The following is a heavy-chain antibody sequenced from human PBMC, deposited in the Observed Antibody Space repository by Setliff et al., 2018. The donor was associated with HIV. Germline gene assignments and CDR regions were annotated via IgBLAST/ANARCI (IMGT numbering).Heavy chain of an antibody. J-gene: IGHJ6*03. Sequence: SETLSLTCAVYGGSFSNYYWSWIRQPPGKGLEWIGEINYSGSTKYNPSLKSRVTISVDRSKNQFSLKLTSVTAADTAVYYCARGQDLGATWTGYYYYYMDVWGKGTTVTVSS. D-gene: IGHD1-26*01. CDR2: INYSGST. CDR1: GGSFSNYY. V-gene: IGHV4-34*01. CDR3: ARGQDLGATWTGYYYYYMDV.